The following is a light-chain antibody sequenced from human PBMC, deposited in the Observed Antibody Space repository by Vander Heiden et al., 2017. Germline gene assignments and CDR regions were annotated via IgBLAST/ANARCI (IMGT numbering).Light chain of an antibody. V-gene: IGKV3-11*02. J-gene: IGKJ5*01. CDR1: QSVSSY. Sequence: EIVLTQSPATLSLSPGERATLSCRASQSVSSYLAWYQQKPGQAPRLLIYDASNRDTGIPARFSGSGCGRDFSLTISSREPEDFAVYYCQQPSNCPPSTFGQGTQLDIK. CDR3: QQPSNCPPST. CDR2: DAS.